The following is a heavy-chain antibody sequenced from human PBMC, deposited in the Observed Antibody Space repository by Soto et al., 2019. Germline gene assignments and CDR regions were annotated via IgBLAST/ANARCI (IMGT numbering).Heavy chain of an antibody. V-gene: IGHV2-5*02. CDR3: IPSRCGTDCRQSYTSHYTYGMDV. CDR2: IYWDDDK. J-gene: IGHJ6*02. D-gene: IGHD3-16*01. CDR1: GFSLSTSGVG. Sequence: QITLKESGPTLVKPTQTLTLTCTFSGFSLSTSGVGVGWIRQPPGKALEWLALIYWDDDKRYSPSLRSRLTISKDTSKNLVVPTMTNKDPVDPATYYFIPSRCGTDCRQSYTSHYTYGMDVWGQGTTVTVSS.